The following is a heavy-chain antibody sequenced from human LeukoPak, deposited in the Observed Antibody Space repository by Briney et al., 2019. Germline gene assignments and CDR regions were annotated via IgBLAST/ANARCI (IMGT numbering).Heavy chain of an antibody. V-gene: IGHV1-18*01. CDR1: GYTFTSYG. D-gene: IGHD2-8*01. CDR3: ALDLLMVYATPRAFDI. Sequence: ASVKVSCKASGYTFTSYGISWVRQAPGQGLEWMGWISAYNGNTNYAQKLQGRVTMTTDTSTSTAYMELRSLRSDDTAVYYCALDLLMVYATPRAFDIWGQGTMVTVSS. CDR2: ISAYNGNT. J-gene: IGHJ3*02.